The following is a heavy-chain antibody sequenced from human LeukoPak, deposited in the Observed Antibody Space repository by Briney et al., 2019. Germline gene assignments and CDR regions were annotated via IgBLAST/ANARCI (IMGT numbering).Heavy chain of an antibody. J-gene: IGHJ4*02. CDR1: GGSISSGDYY. Sequence: SQTLSLTCTVSGGSISSGDYYWSWIRQPPGKGLEWIGYIYYSGSTYYNPSLKSRVTISVDRSKNQFSLKLSSVTAADTAVYYCGAQNHIVVVPAAIGDYWGQGTLVTVSS. D-gene: IGHD2-2*01. CDR2: IYYSGST. V-gene: IGHV4-30-4*01. CDR3: GAQNHIVVVPAAIGDY.